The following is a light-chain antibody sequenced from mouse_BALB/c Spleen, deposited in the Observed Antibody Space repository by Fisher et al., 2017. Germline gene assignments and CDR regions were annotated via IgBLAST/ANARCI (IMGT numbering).Light chain of an antibody. Sequence: IVMTQTPASLAVSLGQRATISCRASEGVDSYGNSFMHWYQQKPGQPPKLLIYLASNLESGVPARFSGSGSRTDFTLTIDPVEADDAATYYCQQNNEDPWTFGGGTKLEIK. CDR2: LAS. J-gene: IGKJ1*01. V-gene: IGKV3-10*01. CDR3: QQNNEDPWT. CDR1: EGVDSYGNSF.